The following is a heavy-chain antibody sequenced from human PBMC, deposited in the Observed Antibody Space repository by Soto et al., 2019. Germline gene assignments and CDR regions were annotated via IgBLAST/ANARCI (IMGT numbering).Heavy chain of an antibody. CDR3: ARQVPAAIRLGWFDP. J-gene: IGHJ5*02. CDR2: IYYSGST. D-gene: IGHD2-2*02. V-gene: IGHV4-39*01. Sequence: SETLSLTCTVSGGSISRSTYYWGWIRQPPGKGLEWIGSIYYSGSTYYRPSLKSRVTISVDTSKDQFSLKLSSVTAADTAVYYCARQVPAAIRLGWFDPWGQGTLVTVSS. CDR1: GGSISRSTYY.